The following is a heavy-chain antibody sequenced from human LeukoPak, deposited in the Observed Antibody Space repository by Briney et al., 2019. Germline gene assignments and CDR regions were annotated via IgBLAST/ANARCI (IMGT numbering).Heavy chain of an antibody. J-gene: IGHJ4*02. CDR3: ARAGDYYFHY. CDR2: LNQDGGHK. V-gene: IGHV3-7*01. Sequence: GGSLRLSCVASGFTFSNYWMSWVRQAPGKGLEWVAFLNQDGGHKYYVDSVKGRFSLSRDNAKNSLYLQMNSLRVEDTAIYYCARAGDYYFHYWGQGTLVTVSS. D-gene: IGHD4-17*01. CDR1: GFTFSNYW.